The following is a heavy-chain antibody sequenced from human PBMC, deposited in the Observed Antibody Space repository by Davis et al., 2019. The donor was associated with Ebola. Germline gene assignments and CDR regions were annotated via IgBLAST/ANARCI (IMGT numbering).Heavy chain of an antibody. D-gene: IGHD1-14*01. CDR1: GGPVGSDY. CDR3: ARNGLADY. J-gene: IGHJ4*02. CDR2: ISHSGST. Sequence: SETLSLTCSVSGGPVGSDYWSWIRQSPGKGLEWIGEISHSGSTNYNPSLKSRITISRDTSSNQIYLTLTSMTAADTAVYYCARNGLADYWGQGTLVTVSS. V-gene: IGHV4-34*10.